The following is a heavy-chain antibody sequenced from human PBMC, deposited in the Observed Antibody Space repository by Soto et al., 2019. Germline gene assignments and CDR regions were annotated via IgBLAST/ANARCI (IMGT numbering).Heavy chain of an antibody. Sequence: GASVKVSCKASGYTFTSYGISWVRQAPGQGLEWMGWISAYNGNTNYAQKLQGRVTMTTDTSTRTAYMELRSLRSDDTAVYYCARGGPRTLYYDFWSGYLGGYYYYGMDVWGQGTTVTVSS. D-gene: IGHD3-3*01. CDR1: GYTFTSYG. V-gene: IGHV1-18*01. CDR2: ISAYNGNT. CDR3: ARGGPRTLYYDFWSGYLGGYYYYGMDV. J-gene: IGHJ6*02.